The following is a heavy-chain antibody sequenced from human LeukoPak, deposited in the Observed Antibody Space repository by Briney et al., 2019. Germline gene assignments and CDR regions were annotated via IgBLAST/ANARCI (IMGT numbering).Heavy chain of an antibody. CDR3: AKWAVNDDFRSAYNLFDY. D-gene: IGHD3-3*01. CDR1: GFTFSSYA. V-gene: IGHV3-23*01. J-gene: IGHJ4*02. CDR2: ISGSGGST. Sequence: PGGSLRLSCAASGFTFSSYAMSWVRQAPGKGLDWVSGISGSGGSTDYAGSVKGRFTISRDNSKNTLFLQMNSLRAEDTAVYYCAKWAVNDDFRSAYNLFDYWGQGTLVTVSS.